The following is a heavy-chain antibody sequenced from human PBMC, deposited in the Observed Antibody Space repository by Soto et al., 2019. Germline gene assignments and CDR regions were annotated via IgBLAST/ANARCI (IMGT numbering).Heavy chain of an antibody. D-gene: IGHD2-2*01. CDR1: GYSFTSYW. V-gene: IGHV5-10-1*01. CDR3: ASVYCSCNSCPYGLDV. Sequence: PVESLKISCKGSGYSFTSYWISWVRQMPGKGLEWMGRIDPSDSYTNYSPSFQGHVTISADKSISTAYLQWSSLKASDTAMYYCASVYCSCNSCPYGLDVCGKGTKVTVSS. J-gene: IGHJ6*04. CDR2: IDPSDSYT.